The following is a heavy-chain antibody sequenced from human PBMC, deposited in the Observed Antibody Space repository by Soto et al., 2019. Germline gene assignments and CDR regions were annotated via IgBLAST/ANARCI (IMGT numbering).Heavy chain of an antibody. Sequence: ASVKVSCKASGYTFTSYAMHWVRQAPGQRLEWMGWINAGNGNTKYAQKFQGRVTITADKSTSTAYMELSSLRSEDTAVYYCAARPLYSSSWYPLYWGQGALVTVSS. J-gene: IGHJ4*02. V-gene: IGHV1-3*01. CDR1: GYTFTSYA. CDR3: AARPLYSSSWYPLY. CDR2: INAGNGNT. D-gene: IGHD6-13*01.